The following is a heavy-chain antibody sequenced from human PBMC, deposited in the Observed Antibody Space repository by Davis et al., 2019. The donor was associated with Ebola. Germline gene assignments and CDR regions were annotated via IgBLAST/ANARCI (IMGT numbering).Heavy chain of an antibody. J-gene: IGHJ4*02. CDR3: ARRVGAFGGDFDY. CDR1: GGSFSGYS. Sequence: MPSETLSLTCAVYGGSFSGYSWSWIRQPPGKRLEWIGEINHGGSTNYNLSLKSRVTISVDTSNNQFSLKLSSVTAADTAVYYCARRVGAFGGDFDYWGQGTRVTVSS. V-gene: IGHV4-34*01. D-gene: IGHD1-26*01. CDR2: INHGGST.